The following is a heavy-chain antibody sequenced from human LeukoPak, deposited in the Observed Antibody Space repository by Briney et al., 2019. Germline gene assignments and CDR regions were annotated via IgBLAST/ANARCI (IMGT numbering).Heavy chain of an antibody. V-gene: IGHV3-74*01. J-gene: IGHJ4*02. CDR3: AREGFGSRGFDY. D-gene: IGHD1-26*01. Sequence: GGSLRLSCVASGFTFSNYWMHWGRQAPGKGLVWVSRVNPDGGVTNYADSVKGRFTISRDNAKNTLYLQMNSLRAEDTAVYYCAREGFGSRGFDYWGQGTLVTVSS. CDR2: VNPDGGVT. CDR1: GFTFSNYW.